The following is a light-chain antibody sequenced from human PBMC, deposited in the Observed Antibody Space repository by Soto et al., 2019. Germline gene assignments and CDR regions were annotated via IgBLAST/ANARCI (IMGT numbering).Light chain of an antibody. Sequence: QSALTQPASVSGSPGQSIAISCTGTSSDVGGYDQVSCYQQHPGKAPKLMIYAVSIRPSGVSNRFSGSKSGNTASLTISGLQAEDEADYYCSSYTGSGTFFGGGTKVTVL. CDR3: SSYTGSGTF. V-gene: IGLV2-14*01. CDR1: SSDVGGYDQ. CDR2: AVS. J-gene: IGLJ2*01.